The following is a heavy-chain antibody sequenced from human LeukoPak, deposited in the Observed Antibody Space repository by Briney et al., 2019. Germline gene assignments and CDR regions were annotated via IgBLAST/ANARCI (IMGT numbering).Heavy chain of an antibody. J-gene: IGHJ4*02. CDR3: ATGLKYQLPFHFDY. D-gene: IGHD2-2*01. CDR1: GYTLTQLS. Sequence: ASVKVSCKVSGYTLTQLSMHWVRQAPGKGLEWMGGFDPEDGETIYAQKFQGRVTMTEDTSTDTAYMELSSPRSEDTAVYYCATGLKYQLPFHFDYWGQGTLVTVSS. V-gene: IGHV1-24*01. CDR2: FDPEDGET.